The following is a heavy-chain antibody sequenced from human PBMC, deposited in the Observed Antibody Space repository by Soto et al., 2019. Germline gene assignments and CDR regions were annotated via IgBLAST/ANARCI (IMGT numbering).Heavy chain of an antibody. J-gene: IGHJ6*02. CDR1: GESFNGYY. CDR3: ARADRTLVTSYSLDV. CDR2: IYDSGTI. D-gene: IGHD2-21*02. Sequence: SETLSLTCTAYGESFNGYYWSWIRQPPGKGLEWIGYIYDSGTINFNPSLKSRLTISLDTSKKHFSLKLSSVTDADTAAYYCARADRTLVTSYSLDVWGQGTTVTVSS. V-gene: IGHV4-34*01.